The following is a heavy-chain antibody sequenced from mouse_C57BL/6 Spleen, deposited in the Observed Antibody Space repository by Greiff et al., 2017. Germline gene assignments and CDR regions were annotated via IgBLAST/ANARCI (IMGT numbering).Heavy chain of an antibody. V-gene: IGHV1-15*01. CDR3: TRDYGSSRGNWFAY. Sequence: QVQLQQSGAELVRPGASVTLSCKASGYTFTDYEMHWVKQTPVHGLEWIGAIDPETGGTAYNQKFKGKAILTADKSSSTAYMELRSLTSEDSAVYYCTRDYGSSRGNWFAYWGQGTLVTVSA. J-gene: IGHJ3*01. CDR2: IDPETGGT. CDR1: GYTFTDYE. D-gene: IGHD1-1*01.